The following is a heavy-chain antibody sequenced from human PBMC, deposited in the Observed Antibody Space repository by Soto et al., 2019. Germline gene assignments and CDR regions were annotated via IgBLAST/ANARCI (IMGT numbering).Heavy chain of an antibody. J-gene: IGHJ6*02. CDR3: THHGYYSYGMDL. CDR1: GFSLSTSGVG. CDR2: IFWDDDK. Sequence: QITLKESGPTLVKPTQTLTLTCTFSGFSLSTSGVGVGWIRQPPGKALEWLALIFWDDDKRYSPSLKSRLTITKDTSKNQVVLTMTNMDPVDAATYYCTHHGYYSYGMDLWGQGTTVTVSS. V-gene: IGHV2-5*02.